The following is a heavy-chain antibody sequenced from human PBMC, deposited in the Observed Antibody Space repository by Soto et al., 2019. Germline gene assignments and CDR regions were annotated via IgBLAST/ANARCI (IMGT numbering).Heavy chain of an antibody. D-gene: IGHD2-15*01. J-gene: IGHJ4*02. CDR3: ARPPLPGYSIHFNS. V-gene: IGHV5-51*01. Sequence: GESLKISCKASGYVFIDYWIGWVRQMPGKGLEWMGIVYPRDSDTRYSPSFQGQVTISADRSTGTAFLQWRSLKASDTALYYCARPPLPGYSIHFNSWGQGTLVTVSS. CDR1: GYVFIDYW. CDR2: VYPRDSDT.